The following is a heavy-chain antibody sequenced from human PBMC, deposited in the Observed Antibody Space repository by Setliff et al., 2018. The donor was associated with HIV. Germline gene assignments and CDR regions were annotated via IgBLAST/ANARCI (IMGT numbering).Heavy chain of an antibody. CDR3: AREPPRRRGTVTGDY. CDR2: INPSGAIT. CDR1: GYTFISYY. J-gene: IGHJ4*01. D-gene: IGHD4-17*01. Sequence: VASVKVSCKTSGYTFISYYIYWVRQAPGQGLEWMGMINPSGAITSYAQNFQGRVTMTRDTFTSTVYMELIRLRSDDTAVYYCAREPPRRRGTVTGDYWGHGTLVTV. V-gene: IGHV1-46*01.